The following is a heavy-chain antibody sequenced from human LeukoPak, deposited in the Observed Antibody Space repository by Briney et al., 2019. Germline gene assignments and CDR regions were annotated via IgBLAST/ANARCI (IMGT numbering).Heavy chain of an antibody. J-gene: IGHJ4*02. CDR1: GFTFSSYG. Sequence: PGGSLRLSCAASGFTFSSYGMRWVRQAPGKGLEWVAVIWYDGSNKYYADSVKGRFTISRDNSKNTLYLQMNSLRAEDTAVYYCAREVGYYGSGNYFDYWGQGTLVTVSS. CDR2: IWYDGSNK. CDR3: AREVGYYGSGNYFDY. D-gene: IGHD3-10*01. V-gene: IGHV3-33*01.